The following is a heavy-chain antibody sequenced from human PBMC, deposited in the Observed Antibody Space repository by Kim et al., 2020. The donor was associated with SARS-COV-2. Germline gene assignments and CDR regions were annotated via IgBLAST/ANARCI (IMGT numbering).Heavy chain of an antibody. Sequence: ASVKVSCKASGYTFTSYAMHWVRQAPGQRLEWMGWINADTGNTTYAQDFQAPYSITEHTTASTAYRHQSSLRCQYTAEYQRERSLELEYYFDYWGQGTLV. CDR1: GYTFTSYA. CDR2: INADTGNT. J-gene: IGHJ4*02. D-gene: IGHD1-7*01. V-gene: IGHV1-3*01. CDR3: ERSLELEYYFDY.